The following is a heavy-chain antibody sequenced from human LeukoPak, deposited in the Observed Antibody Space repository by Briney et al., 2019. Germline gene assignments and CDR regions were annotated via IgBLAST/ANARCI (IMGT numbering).Heavy chain of an antibody. J-gene: IGHJ4*02. CDR2: ISYDGSNK. CDR3: ARGVLQY. D-gene: IGHD4-11*01. CDR1: GFTFSSYG. V-gene: IGHV3-30*03. Sequence: GRSLSLSCAASGFTFSSYGMHWVRQAPGKGLEWVAVISYDGSNKYYADSVKGRFTVSRDNAKNSLYLQMHSLRAEDSAVYYCARGVLQYWGQGTLVTVSS.